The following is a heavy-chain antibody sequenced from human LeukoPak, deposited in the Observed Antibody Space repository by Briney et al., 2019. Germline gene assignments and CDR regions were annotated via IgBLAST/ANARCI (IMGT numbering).Heavy chain of an antibody. CDR2: TRYDGNIK. J-gene: IGHJ4*02. Sequence: GGSLRLSCAASGFTFSSYGMHWVRQAPGKGLEWVAFTRYDGNIKYYADSVKGRFTISRDNSKNTLYLQMNSLRAEDTAIYYCAKRSLSGSYLGFDYWGQGTLVTVSS. CDR3: AKRSLSGSYLGFDY. D-gene: IGHD1-26*01. V-gene: IGHV3-30*02. CDR1: GFTFSSYG.